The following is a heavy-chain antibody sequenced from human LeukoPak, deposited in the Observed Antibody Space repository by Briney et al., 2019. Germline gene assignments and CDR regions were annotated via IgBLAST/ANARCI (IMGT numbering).Heavy chain of an antibody. Sequence: GGSLRLSCAASGFTFSDYYMSWIRQAPGKGLEWVSYISSSGSTIYYADSVKGRFTIPRDNAKNSLYLQMNSLRAEDTAVYYCARDRGGVIMSDAFDIWGQGTMVTVSS. CDR2: ISSSGSTI. CDR3: ARDRGGVIMSDAFDI. CDR1: GFTFSDYY. D-gene: IGHD3-10*01. V-gene: IGHV3-11*01. J-gene: IGHJ3*02.